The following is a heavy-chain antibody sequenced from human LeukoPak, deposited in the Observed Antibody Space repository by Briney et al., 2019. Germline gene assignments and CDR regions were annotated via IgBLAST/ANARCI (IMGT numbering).Heavy chain of an antibody. D-gene: IGHD5-24*01. CDR3: ARGIMSTITWIDY. V-gene: IGHV1-2*02. Sequence: ASVTVSCKASGYTFTTYSIHWVRQAPGQGLEWMGWVTPNSGGTNYAQKFQGRVTMTRDTSISTAYMEVSSLKSDDTAVYYCARGIMSTITWIDYWGQGTLVTVSS. CDR1: GYTFTTYS. CDR2: VTPNSGGT. J-gene: IGHJ4*02.